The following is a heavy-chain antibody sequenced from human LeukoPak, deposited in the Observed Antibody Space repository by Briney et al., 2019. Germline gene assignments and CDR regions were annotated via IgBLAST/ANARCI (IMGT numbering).Heavy chain of an antibody. Sequence: SETLSLTXTVSGVSITSYYWSWIRQTPGKGLEWIAFIYYSGSTKYNSSLKSRVTISVDTSKNQFSLNLSSVTAADTAVYYCARGGASSVPFDFWGQGTLVTVSS. CDR2: IYYSGST. CDR3: ARGGASSVPFDF. CDR1: GVSITSYY. D-gene: IGHD6-19*01. V-gene: IGHV4-59*01. J-gene: IGHJ4*02.